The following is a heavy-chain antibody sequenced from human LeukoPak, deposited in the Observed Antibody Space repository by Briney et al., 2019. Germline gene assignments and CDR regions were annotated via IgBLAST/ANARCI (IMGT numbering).Heavy chain of an antibody. J-gene: IGHJ4*02. D-gene: IGHD5-24*01. CDR2: INPNGGST. Sequence: ASVKVSCKASGYTFTSYFMHWVRQAPGQGLEWKGIINPNGGSTRYAHKLQGRVTMTRDTSTRTVFMEMSSLRSEDTAVYYCARGIGNGYRHFDYWGQGALVTVSS. V-gene: IGHV1-46*01. CDR3: ARGIGNGYRHFDY. CDR1: GYTFTSYF.